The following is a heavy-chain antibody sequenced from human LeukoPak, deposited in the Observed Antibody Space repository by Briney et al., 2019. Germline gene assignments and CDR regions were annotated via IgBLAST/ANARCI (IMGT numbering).Heavy chain of an antibody. Sequence: KPSQTLSLTCTVSGGSISSGGYYWSWIRQPPGKGLEWIGEINHSGSTNYNPSLKSRVTISVDTSKNQFSLKLSSVTAADTAVYYCARVKLLRFLEWSPDYWGQGTLVTVSS. J-gene: IGHJ4*02. D-gene: IGHD3-3*01. V-gene: IGHV4-30-2*01. CDR2: INHSGST. CDR3: ARVKLLRFLEWSPDY. CDR1: GGSISSGGYY.